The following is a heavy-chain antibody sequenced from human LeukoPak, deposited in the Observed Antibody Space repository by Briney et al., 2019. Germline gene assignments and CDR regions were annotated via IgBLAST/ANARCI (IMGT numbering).Heavy chain of an antibody. D-gene: IGHD3-22*01. CDR3: AREGGYYDSSGYYNDY. V-gene: IGHV3-21*01. J-gene: IGHJ4*02. Sequence: PGGSLRLSCAASGFTFSSYSMNWVRQAPGKGLEWVSSISSSSSYIYYADSVKGRFTISRDNAKNSLYLQMNSLRAEDTAVYYCAREGGYYDSSGYYNDYWGQGTLVTVSS. CDR2: ISSSSSYI. CDR1: GFTFSSYS.